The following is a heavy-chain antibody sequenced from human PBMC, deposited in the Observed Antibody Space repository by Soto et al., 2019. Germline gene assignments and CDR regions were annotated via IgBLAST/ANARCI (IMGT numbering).Heavy chain of an antibody. J-gene: IGHJ4*02. CDR1: GYTFTNYE. Sequence: GASLYVSCKASGYTFTNYEITWVRQACGQGLEWMGWMNPNSGNTGYAQEFQGRVTMTSGTSISTAYMELSSLRSEDTAVYFCARGVVGSTALLYYFDFWGQGTLVTVSS. D-gene: IGHD1-7*01. CDR3: ARGVVGSTALLYYFDF. V-gene: IGHV1-8*01. CDR2: MNPNSGNT.